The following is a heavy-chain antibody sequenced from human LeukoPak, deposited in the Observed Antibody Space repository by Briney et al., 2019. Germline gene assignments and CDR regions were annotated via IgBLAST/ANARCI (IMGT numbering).Heavy chain of an antibody. J-gene: IGHJ4*02. Sequence: ASETLSLTCNVPGGSISYYYWTWIRQPPGRGLEWIGSISNSGSTNYNPSLKSRVTISVDTSKNQISLKLSSVTAADTAVYYCARSRDGYNLGYWGQGTLVTVSS. CDR2: ISNSGST. CDR3: ARSRDGYNLGY. D-gene: IGHD5-24*01. V-gene: IGHV4-59*01. CDR1: GGSISYYY.